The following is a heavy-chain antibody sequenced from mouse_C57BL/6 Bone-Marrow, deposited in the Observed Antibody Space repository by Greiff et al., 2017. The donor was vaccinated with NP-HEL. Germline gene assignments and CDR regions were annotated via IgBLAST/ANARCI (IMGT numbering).Heavy chain of an antibody. V-gene: IGHV2-2*01. CDR2: IWSGGST. J-gene: IGHJ4*01. CDR3: ASMITTTRYYAMDY. CDR1: GFSLTSYG. D-gene: IGHD2-4*01. Sequence: VQLQQSGPGLVQPSQSLSITCTVSGFSLTSYGVHWVRQSPGKGLEWLGVIWSGGSTDYNAAFISRLSISKDNSKSQVFFKMNSLQADDTAIYYCASMITTTRYYAMDYWGQGTSDTVSS.